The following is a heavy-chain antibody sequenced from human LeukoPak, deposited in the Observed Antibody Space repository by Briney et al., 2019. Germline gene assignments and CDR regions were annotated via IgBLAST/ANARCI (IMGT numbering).Heavy chain of an antibody. D-gene: IGHD3-3*01. J-gene: IGHJ4*02. V-gene: IGHV3-53*01. Sequence: GGSLRLSCAASGFIVSSNYMSWVRQAPGKGLEWVSVIYSGGTTYYADSVRGRFTISRDNSKSTTYLQMNSLRAEDTAVFYCAKDLYLRDFWSGYLDYWGQGIPVTVSS. CDR2: IYSGGTT. CDR1: GFIVSSNY. CDR3: AKDLYLRDFWSGYLDY.